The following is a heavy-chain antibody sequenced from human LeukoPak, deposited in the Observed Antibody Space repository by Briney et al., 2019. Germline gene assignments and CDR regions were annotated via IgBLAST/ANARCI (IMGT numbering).Heavy chain of an antibody. CDR3: ARDTAPDYGGNSGPYFDY. Sequence: GSSVKVSCKASGGTFSSYAISWVRQAPGQGLEWMGRIIPIFGIANYAQKFQGRVTITADKSTSTAYMELSSLRSEDTAVCYCARDTAPDYGGNSGPYFDYWGQGTLVTVSS. J-gene: IGHJ4*02. CDR2: IIPIFGIA. D-gene: IGHD4-23*01. V-gene: IGHV1-69*04. CDR1: GGTFSSYA.